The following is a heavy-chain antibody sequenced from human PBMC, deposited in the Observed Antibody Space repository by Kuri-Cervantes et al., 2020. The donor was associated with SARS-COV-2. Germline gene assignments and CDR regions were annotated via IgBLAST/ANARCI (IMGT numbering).Heavy chain of an antibody. J-gene: IGHJ3*02. D-gene: IGHD3-22*01. CDR1: GFTFSGHW. Sequence: GESLKISCAASGFTFSGHWIHWVRQAPGKGLVWVSAISGSGGSTYYADSVKGRFTISRDNSKNTLYLQMNSLRAEDTAVYYCAKGTDYYDSSGYSDIAFDIWGQGTMVTVSS. V-gene: IGHV3-23*01. CDR3: AKGTDYYDSSGYSDIAFDI. CDR2: ISGSGGST.